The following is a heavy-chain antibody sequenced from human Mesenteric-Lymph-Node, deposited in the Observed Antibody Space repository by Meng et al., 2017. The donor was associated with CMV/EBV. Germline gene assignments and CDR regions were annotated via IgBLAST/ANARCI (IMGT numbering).Heavy chain of an antibody. CDR3: ARRIRAAAGDLFDY. V-gene: IGHV2-70*20. J-gene: IGHJ4*02. CDR1: GFSLSTSGMC. Sequence: SGPTLVKPTQTLTLTCTFSGFSLSTSGMCVSWVRQPPGKALEWLALIDWDDDKYYSTSLKTRLTVSKDTSKNQVVLTMTNMDPVDTATYYCARRIRAAAGDLFDYWGQGTLVTVSS. CDR2: IDWDDDK. D-gene: IGHD6-13*01.